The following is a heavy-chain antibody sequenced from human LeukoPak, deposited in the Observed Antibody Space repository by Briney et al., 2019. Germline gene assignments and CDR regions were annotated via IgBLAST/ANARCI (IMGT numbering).Heavy chain of an antibody. Sequence: SETLSLTCTVSADSINSYHWSWIRQPPGKGLEWIGYISSSGSTSYNPSLKSRVTISVDTSKNQFSLKLSSLTAADTAVYYCARVGRGDHTWGSYYCDHWGQGTLVTVSS. V-gene: IGHV4-59*01. CDR3: ARVGRGDHTWGSYYCDH. CDR2: ISSSGST. CDR1: ADSINSYH. D-gene: IGHD3-16*01. J-gene: IGHJ4*02.